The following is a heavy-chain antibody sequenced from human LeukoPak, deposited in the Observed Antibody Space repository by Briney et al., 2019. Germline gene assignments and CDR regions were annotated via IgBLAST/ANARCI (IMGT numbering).Heavy chain of an antibody. V-gene: IGHV3-23*01. CDR3: AVAPGYYDSSG. D-gene: IGHD3-22*01. J-gene: IGHJ4*02. Sequence: GGSLRLSCAASGFTFSSYAMSWVRQAPGKGLEWVSAISGSGGSTYYAASVKGRFTISRDNSKNTLYLQMNSLRAEDTAVYYCAVAPGYYDSSGWGQGTLVTVSS. CDR2: ISGSGGST. CDR1: GFTFSSYA.